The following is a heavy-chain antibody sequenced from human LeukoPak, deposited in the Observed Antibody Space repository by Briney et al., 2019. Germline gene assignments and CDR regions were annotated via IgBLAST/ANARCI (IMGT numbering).Heavy chain of an antibody. D-gene: IGHD6-19*01. V-gene: IGHV4-34*01. CDR1: GGSFSGYY. CDR2: INHSGST. CDR3: ARAPAYSSGWYPHDAFDI. J-gene: IGHJ3*02. Sequence: PSETLSLTCAVYGGSFSGYYWSWIRQPPGKGLEWIGEINHSGSTNYNPSLKSRVTISVDTSKNQFSLKLSSVTAADTAVYYCARAPAYSSGWYPHDAFDIWGQGTMVTVSS.